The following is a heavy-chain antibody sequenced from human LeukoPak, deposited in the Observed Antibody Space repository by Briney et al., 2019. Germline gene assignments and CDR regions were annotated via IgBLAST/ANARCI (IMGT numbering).Heavy chain of an antibody. Sequence: QPGGSLRLSCAASGFTFSSYAMHWVRQAPGKGLEWVAVISYDGSNKYYADSVKGRFTISRDNSKNTLYLQMNSLRAEDTAVYYCAKGVAFDIWGQGTMVTVSS. V-gene: IGHV3-30*04. CDR3: AKGVAFDI. CDR1: GFTFSSYA. CDR2: ISYDGSNK. J-gene: IGHJ3*02.